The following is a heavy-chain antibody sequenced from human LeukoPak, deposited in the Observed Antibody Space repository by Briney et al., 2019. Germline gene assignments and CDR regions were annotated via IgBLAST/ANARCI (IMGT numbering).Heavy chain of an antibody. CDR2: ISSSSSTI. J-gene: IGHJ4*02. Sequence: PGGSLRLSCAASGFTLRSYSMNWVRQAPGKGLEWVSYISSSSSTIYYADSVKGRFTISRDNAKDSLYLQMNSLRAEDTAVYYCAGVFDYWGQGTLVTVSS. V-gene: IGHV3-48*04. CDR1: GFTLRSYS. CDR3: AGVFDY.